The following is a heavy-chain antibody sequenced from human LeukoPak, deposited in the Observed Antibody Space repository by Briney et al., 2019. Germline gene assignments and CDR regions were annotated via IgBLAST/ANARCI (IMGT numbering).Heavy chain of an antibody. Sequence: PGGSLRLSCAASGFTFSSYGMHWVRQAPGKGLEWVAVIWYDGSNKYYADSVKGRFTISRGNSKNTLYLQMNSLRAEDTAVYYCARDNGYSSSWTNYWGQGTLVTVSS. CDR1: GFTFSSYG. D-gene: IGHD6-13*01. CDR3: ARDNGYSSSWTNY. J-gene: IGHJ4*02. V-gene: IGHV3-33*01. CDR2: IWYDGSNK.